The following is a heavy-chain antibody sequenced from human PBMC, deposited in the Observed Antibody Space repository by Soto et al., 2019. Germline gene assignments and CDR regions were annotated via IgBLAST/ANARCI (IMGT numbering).Heavy chain of an antibody. J-gene: IGHJ4*02. CDR1: GFTFSSYA. Sequence: GGSLRLSCAASGFTFSSYAMSWVRQAPGEGLEWVSAISGSGGSTYYADSVKGRFTISRDNSKNTLYLQMNSLRAEDTAVYYCAKNPAPPNYYDSSGYYLDYWGQGTLVTVSS. V-gene: IGHV3-23*01. CDR3: AKNPAPPNYYDSSGYYLDY. CDR2: ISGSGGST. D-gene: IGHD3-22*01.